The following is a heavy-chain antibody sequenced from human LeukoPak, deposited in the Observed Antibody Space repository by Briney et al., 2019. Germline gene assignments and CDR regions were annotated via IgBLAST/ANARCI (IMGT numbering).Heavy chain of an antibody. V-gene: IGHV4-59*08. CDR2: ISYSGST. J-gene: IGHJ5*02. CDR3: ARLPDFRFCSGGSCYFDP. D-gene: IGHD2-15*01. Sequence: PSETLSLTCSVSSDSISPYYWNWIRQPPGKGREWIGYISYSGSTDYNPSLKSRVTISLDTSRDQFSLNLTSVTAADTAVYYCARLPDFRFCSGGSCYFDPWGQGTLVTVSS. CDR1: SDSISPYY.